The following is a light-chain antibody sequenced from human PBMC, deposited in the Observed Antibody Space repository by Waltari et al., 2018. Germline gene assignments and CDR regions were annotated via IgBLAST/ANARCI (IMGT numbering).Light chain of an antibody. CDR1: RSNIGAGFA. CDR3: QSYDSSLGDWV. J-gene: IGLJ3*02. CDR2: ANR. Sequence: VLTQPPSVSGAAGQRVTIYCPGPRSNIGAGFAAHWYQHFPGTVPKLLIYANRNRPSGGPDRFSGCKSVTSGTLAITGLQAEDEADYYCQSYDSSLGDWVFGGGTKLTVL. V-gene: IGLV1-40*01.